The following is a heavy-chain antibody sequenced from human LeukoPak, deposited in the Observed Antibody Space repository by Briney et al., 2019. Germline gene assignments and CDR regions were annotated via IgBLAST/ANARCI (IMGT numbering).Heavy chain of an antibody. J-gene: IGHJ4*02. CDR2: TYYRFKWYN. Sequence: SQTLSLTCAISGDSVSSNSAAWNWIGQSPSRGLEWLGRTYYRFKWYNDYAISVRSRITMNPDTSKNQFSLKLTSVTAADTAVYYCARESYGLGYWGQGTLVTVSS. CDR3: ARESYGLGY. CDR1: GDSVSSNSAA. V-gene: IGHV6-1*01. D-gene: IGHD3-16*02.